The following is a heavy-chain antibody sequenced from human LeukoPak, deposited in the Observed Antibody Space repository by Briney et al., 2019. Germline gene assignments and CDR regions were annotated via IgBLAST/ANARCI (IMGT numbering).Heavy chain of an antibody. CDR2: ISYDGSDK. Sequence: GGSLRLSCAASGFTFNSYGMHWVRQAPGKGLEWVAVISYDGSDKYSADSVKGRFTISRDNSKNTLYLQMNSLRAEDTAVYYCATTSYSNYGSLDYWGQGTLVTVSS. CDR3: ATTSYSNYGSLDY. D-gene: IGHD4-11*01. V-gene: IGHV3-30*03. CDR1: GFTFNSYG. J-gene: IGHJ4*02.